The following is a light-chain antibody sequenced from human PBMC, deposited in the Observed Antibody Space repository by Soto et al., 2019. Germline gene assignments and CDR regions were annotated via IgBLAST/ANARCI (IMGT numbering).Light chain of an antibody. J-gene: IGKJ5*01. CDR2: GAS. V-gene: IGKV3-20*01. CDR3: QQYGSSPSIT. Sequence: EIVLTQSPGTLSLSPGERATLSCRASQSVSSSSLAWYQQKPGQAPRLLIYGASSRATDIPDRFSGSGSGTDFTLTISTLEPEDFAVYYCQQYGSSPSITCGQGTRLEIK. CDR1: QSVSSSS.